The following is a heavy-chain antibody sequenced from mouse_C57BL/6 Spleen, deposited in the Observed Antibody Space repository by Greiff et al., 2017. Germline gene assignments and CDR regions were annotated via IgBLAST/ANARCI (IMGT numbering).Heavy chain of an antibody. V-gene: IGHV1-26*01. D-gene: IGHD2-4*01. CDR3: AYYDYDEGDY. CDR2: INPNNGGT. J-gene: IGHJ2*01. Sequence: EVQLQQSGPELVKPGASVKISCKASGYTFTDYYMNWVKQSHGKSLEWIGDINPNNGGTSYNQKFKGKATLTVDKSSSTAYMELRSLTSEDSAVYYCAYYDYDEGDYWGQGTTLTVSS. CDR1: GYTFTDYY.